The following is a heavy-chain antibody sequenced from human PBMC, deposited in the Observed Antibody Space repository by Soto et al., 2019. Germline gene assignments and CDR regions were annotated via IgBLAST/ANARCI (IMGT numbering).Heavy chain of an antibody. V-gene: IGHV4-61*01. CDR3: AREPLWTTGWYFDF. CDR2: IYYSGST. Sequence: QVQLQESGPGLVKPSETLSLTCTVSGGSVSSGSYYWGGIRQPPGRGLEWIGYIYYSGSTNYNPSLKSRVTISVDKSKRQFPLKLSYVTAADTVVYYCAREPLWTTGWYFDFWGQGTLVTVSS. D-gene: IGHD4-17*01. CDR1: GGSVSSGSYY. J-gene: IGHJ4*02.